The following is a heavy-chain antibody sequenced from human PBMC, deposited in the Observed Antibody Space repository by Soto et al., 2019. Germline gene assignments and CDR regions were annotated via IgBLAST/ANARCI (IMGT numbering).Heavy chain of an antibody. V-gene: IGHV4-34*01. Sequence: QVQLQQWGAGLLKPSETLSLTCAVYGGSFSGYYWSWIRQPPGKGLEWIGEINHSGSTNYNPSLKSRVTISVDTSKNQFSLKLSSVTAADTAVYYCARGPPYCSSTSCHRYSYGYDFMKADPRFDYWGQGTLVTVSS. CDR1: GGSFSGYY. CDR2: INHSGST. CDR3: ARGPPYCSSTSCHRYSYGYDFMKADPRFDY. D-gene: IGHD2-2*01. J-gene: IGHJ4*02.